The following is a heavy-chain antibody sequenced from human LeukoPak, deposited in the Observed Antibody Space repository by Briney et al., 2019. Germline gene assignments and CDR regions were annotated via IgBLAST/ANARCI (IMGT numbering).Heavy chain of an antibody. CDR3: ARAYDFWSGYYCDY. J-gene: IGHJ4*02. V-gene: IGHV1-8*03. CDR1: GYTFTSYD. CDR2: MNPNSGNT. Sequence: ASVKVSCKASGYTFTSYDINWLRQATGQGLEWMGWMNPNSGNTGYAQKFQGRVTITRNTSISTAYMELSSLRSEDTAVYYCARAYDFWSGYYCDYWGQGTLVTVSS. D-gene: IGHD3-3*01.